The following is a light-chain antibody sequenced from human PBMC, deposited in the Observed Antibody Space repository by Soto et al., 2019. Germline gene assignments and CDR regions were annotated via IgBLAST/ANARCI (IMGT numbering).Light chain of an antibody. CDR2: GAT. CDR1: QVISSW. Sequence: IQMTQSPSSVSAAVGDRVTLTCRASQVISSWLAWYQQRPGTAPKLLIYGATTLRSGVPSRFSGSESGTLFTLTITRLQPEDSATYYCQQASSFPLTFGGGTKVEIQ. CDR3: QQASSFPLT. V-gene: IGKV1-12*01. J-gene: IGKJ4*01.